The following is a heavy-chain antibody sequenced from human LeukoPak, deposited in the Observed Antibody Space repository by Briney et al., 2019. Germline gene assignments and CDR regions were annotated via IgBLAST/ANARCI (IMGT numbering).Heavy chain of an antibody. V-gene: IGHV4-39*07. CDR1: GVSISSSYSY. CDR3: ARAPEYGLYYFDY. Sequence: PSETLSLTCTVSGVSISSSYSYWGWIRQPPGMGLEWIGSIYYSGSTYYNPSLKSRVSISVDTSKNQFSLKLTSVTAADTAVYYCARAPEYGLYYFDYWGQGTLVTVSS. J-gene: IGHJ4*02. D-gene: IGHD1-14*01. CDR2: IYYSGST.